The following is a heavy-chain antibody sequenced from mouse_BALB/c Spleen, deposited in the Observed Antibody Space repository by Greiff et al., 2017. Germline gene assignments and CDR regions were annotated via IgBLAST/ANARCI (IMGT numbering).Heavy chain of an antibody. D-gene: IGHD2-1*01. CDR2: ISSGSSTI. CDR1: GFTFSSFG. CDR3: AREGYGNFPMDY. J-gene: IGHJ4*01. V-gene: IGHV5-17*02. Sequence: EVKLVESGGGLVQPGGSRKLSCAASGFTFSSFGMHWVRQAPEKGLEWVAYISSGSSTIYYADTVKGRFTISRDNPKNTLFLQMTSLRSEDTAMYYCAREGYGNFPMDYWGQGTSVTVSS.